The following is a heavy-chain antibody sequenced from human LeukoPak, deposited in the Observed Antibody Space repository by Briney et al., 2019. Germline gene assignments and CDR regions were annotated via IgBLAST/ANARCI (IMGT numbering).Heavy chain of an antibody. V-gene: IGHV1-2*02. CDR1: GYTFTGYY. Sequence: EASVKVSCKASGYTFTGYYMHWVRQAPGQGLEWMGWINPHTGGTNYAQKFQGRVTMTRDTSISTAYMELGGLTSDDTAVYYCARPYCSGGSCHDYFDYWGQGTLVTVPS. D-gene: IGHD2-15*01. CDR3: ARPYCSGGSCHDYFDY. CDR2: INPHTGGT. J-gene: IGHJ4*02.